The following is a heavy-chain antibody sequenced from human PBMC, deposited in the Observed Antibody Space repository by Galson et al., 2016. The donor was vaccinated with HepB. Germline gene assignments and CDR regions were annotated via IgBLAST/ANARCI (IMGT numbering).Heavy chain of an antibody. D-gene: IGHD4-11*01. Sequence: SETLSLTCSDGSISSSDLSWGWIRQPPGKGLEWIGTVYRGRTYYNPSLEGRVPIFVDMSTGLLSLKVTSLTAADTAVYYCARAGLLTKASFDYWGQGARVAVSS. V-gene: IGHV4-39*01. CDR3: ARAGLLTKASFDY. CDR2: VYRGRT. CDR1: DGSISSSDLS. J-gene: IGHJ4*02.